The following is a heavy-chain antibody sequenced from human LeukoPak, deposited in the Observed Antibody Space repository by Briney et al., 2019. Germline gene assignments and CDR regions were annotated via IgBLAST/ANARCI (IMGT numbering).Heavy chain of an antibody. J-gene: IGHJ4*02. D-gene: IGHD3-10*01. CDR1: GGSFSGYY. Sequence: PSETLSLTCAVYGGSFSGYYWSWIRQPPGKGLEWIGEINHSGSTNYNPSLKSRVTISVDTSKNQFSLKLSSVTAADTAVYYCARSMPITMVRGVPFGYWGQGTLVTVSS. CDR2: INHSGST. CDR3: ARSMPITMVRGVPFGY. V-gene: IGHV4-34*01.